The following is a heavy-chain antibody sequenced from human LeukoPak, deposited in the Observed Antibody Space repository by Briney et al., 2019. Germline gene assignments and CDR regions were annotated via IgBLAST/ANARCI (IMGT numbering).Heavy chain of an antibody. D-gene: IGHD3-16*02. Sequence: GASVKVSCKASGGTFSSYAISWVRQAPGQGLEWMGGIIPIFGTANYAQKFQGRVTITTDESTSTAYMELSSLRSEDAAVYYCAREGRSLGPYYFDYWGQGTLVTVSS. V-gene: IGHV1-69*05. CDR3: AREGRSLGPYYFDY. J-gene: IGHJ4*02. CDR2: IIPIFGTA. CDR1: GGTFSSYA.